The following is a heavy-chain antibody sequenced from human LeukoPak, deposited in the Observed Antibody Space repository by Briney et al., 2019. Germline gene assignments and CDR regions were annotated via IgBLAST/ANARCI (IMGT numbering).Heavy chain of an antibody. J-gene: IGHJ4*02. V-gene: IGHV4-39*01. CDR2: IYYSGST. CDR1: GGSISSSSYY. Sequence: SETLSLTCTVSGGSISSSSYYWGWIRQPPGKGLEWIGSIYYSGSTYYNPSLKSRVTISVDTSKNQFSLKLSSVTAADTAVYYCARRTKLQPFDYWGQGTLVTVSS. CDR3: ARRTKLQPFDY. D-gene: IGHD1-14*01.